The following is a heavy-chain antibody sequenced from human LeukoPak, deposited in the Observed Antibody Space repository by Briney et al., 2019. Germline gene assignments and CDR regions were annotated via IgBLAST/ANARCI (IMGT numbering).Heavy chain of an antibody. Sequence: PSETLSLTCTVSGGSISSGSYWWGWIRQPPGKGLEWIVSIYYSGTTYYNPSLKSLVTISLDTSKYHFSLKLSSVTAADTAVYYCARHTLIPSAGFDYWGQGTLLTVSS. D-gene: IGHD6-13*01. V-gene: IGHV4-39*01. CDR3: ARHTLIPSAGFDY. CDR2: IYYSGTT. J-gene: IGHJ4*02. CDR1: GGSISSGSYW.